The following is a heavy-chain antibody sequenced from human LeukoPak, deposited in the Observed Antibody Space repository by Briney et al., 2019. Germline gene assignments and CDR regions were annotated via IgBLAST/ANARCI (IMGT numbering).Heavy chain of an antibody. J-gene: IGHJ4*02. Sequence: QPGGSLRLSCAASGFSVSSNYVSWVRQAPGKGLEWVSVIYSGGTTYYADSVKGRFTISRDNSKNTLYLQMNSLRAEDTAVYYCARPLVGAIETAFDYWGQGTLVTVSS. CDR2: IYSGGTT. CDR1: GFSVSSNY. V-gene: IGHV3-53*05. D-gene: IGHD1-26*01. CDR3: ARPLVGAIETAFDY.